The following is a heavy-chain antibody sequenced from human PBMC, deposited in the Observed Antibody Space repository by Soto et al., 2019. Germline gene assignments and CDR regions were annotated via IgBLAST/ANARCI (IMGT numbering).Heavy chain of an antibody. J-gene: IGHJ4*02. Sequence: GGSLRLSCAASGFTFSNAWMSWVRQAPGKGLEWVGRIKSKTDGGTTDYAAPVKGRFTISRDDSKNTLYLQMNSLKTEDTAVYYCTTVRISSWYFADYWGQGTRVTVSS. V-gene: IGHV3-15*01. D-gene: IGHD6-13*01. CDR2: IKSKTDGGTT. CDR3: TTVRISSWYFADY. CDR1: GFTFSNAW.